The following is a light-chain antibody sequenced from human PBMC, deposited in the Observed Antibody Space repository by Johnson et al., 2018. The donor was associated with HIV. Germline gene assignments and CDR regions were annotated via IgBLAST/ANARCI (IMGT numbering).Light chain of an antibody. Sequence: QSVLTQPPSVSAAPGQKVTISCSGSSSNIGKNYVSWYQQLPGTAPKLLIYENNKRPSGIPDRFSGSKSGTSATLGITGLQTGDEADYYCGTWDNSLTAGVFGSGTKVTVL. CDR2: ENN. CDR1: SSNIGKNY. V-gene: IGLV1-51*02. CDR3: GTWDNSLTAGV. J-gene: IGLJ1*01.